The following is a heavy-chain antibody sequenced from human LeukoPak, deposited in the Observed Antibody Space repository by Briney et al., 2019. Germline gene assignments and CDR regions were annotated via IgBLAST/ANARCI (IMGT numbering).Heavy chain of an antibody. CDR3: ASVLLWFGELFGFDP. CDR2: ISSSSSYI. V-gene: IGHV3-21*01. D-gene: IGHD3-10*01. CDR1: GFTFSSYS. Sequence: PGGSLRLSCAASGFTFSSYSMNWVRQAPGKGLEWVSSISSSSSYIYYADSVKGQFTISRDNAKNSLYLQMNSLRAEDTAVYYCASVLLWFGELFGFDPWGQGTLVTVSS. J-gene: IGHJ5*02.